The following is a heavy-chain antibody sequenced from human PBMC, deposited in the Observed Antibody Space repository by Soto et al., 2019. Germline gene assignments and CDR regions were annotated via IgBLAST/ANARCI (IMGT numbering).Heavy chain of an antibody. V-gene: IGHV3-33*01. D-gene: IGHD4-17*01. Sequence: QAQLVESGGGVVQPGRSLRLSSAASGFTFSSYAMHWVRQAPGKGLEWVAIIWYNGGNEHYGDSVKGRFTISRDNSRNTLYLQMNSLRAEDTAVYYCARGGVYGDSDAYEICGQGTTVIVSS. CDR2: IWYNGGNE. CDR3: ARGGVYGDSDAYEI. CDR1: GFTFSSYA. J-gene: IGHJ3*02.